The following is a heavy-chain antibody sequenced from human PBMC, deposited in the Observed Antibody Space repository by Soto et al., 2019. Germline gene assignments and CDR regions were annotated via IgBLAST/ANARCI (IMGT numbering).Heavy chain of an antibody. CDR2: ISAYNGNT. J-gene: IGHJ4*02. Sequence: QVQLVQSGAEVKKPGASVKVSCKASGYTFTSYGIGWVRQAPGQGLEWMGWISAYNGNTNYAQKLQGRVTMTTDTSTSTAYMELRSLRSDDTAVYYCARDLDGYSYGSNFDYWGQGTLVTVSS. CDR1: GYTFTSYG. CDR3: ARDLDGYSYGSNFDY. D-gene: IGHD5-18*01. V-gene: IGHV1-18*01.